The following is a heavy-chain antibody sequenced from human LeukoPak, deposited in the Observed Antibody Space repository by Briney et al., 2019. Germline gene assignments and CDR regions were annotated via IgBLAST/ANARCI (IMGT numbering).Heavy chain of an antibody. CDR1: GYTFTGYY. CDR2: ISAYNGNT. CDR3: ARDVELAGATSDAFDI. V-gene: IGHV1-18*04. J-gene: IGHJ3*02. Sequence: ASVKVSCKASGYTFTGYYMHWVRQAPGQGLEWMGWISAYNGNTNYAQKLQGRVTMTTDTSTSTAYMELRSLRSDDTAVYYCARDVELAGATSDAFDIWGQGTMVTVSS. D-gene: IGHD1-26*01.